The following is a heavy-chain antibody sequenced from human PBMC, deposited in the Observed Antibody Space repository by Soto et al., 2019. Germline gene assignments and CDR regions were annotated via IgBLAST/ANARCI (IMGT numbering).Heavy chain of an antibody. CDR1: GYTFTSYY. D-gene: IGHD3-22*01. Sequence: QVQLVQSGAEVKKPGASVKVSCKASGYTFTSYYMHWVRQAPGQGLEWMGIINPTGGSTSYAQKFQGRVTMTRDTSMSTVYMELSSLRSEDTAVYYCARDHGAIGGYSYNLYDPWGQGTLVTGSS. CDR2: INPTGGST. CDR3: ARDHGAIGGYSYNLYDP. V-gene: IGHV1-46*03. J-gene: IGHJ5*02.